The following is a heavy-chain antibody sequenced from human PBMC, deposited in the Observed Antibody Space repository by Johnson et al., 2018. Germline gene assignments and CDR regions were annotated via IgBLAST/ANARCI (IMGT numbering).Heavy chain of an antibody. D-gene: IGHD5-18*01. CDR1: GFSLSTYD. Sequence: EVQLVESGGGLVQPGGSLRLSCAPSGFSLSTYDIHWVRQAAGKGLEWVSGLADAGDKTYSDSVRGRFTIFREKGENSVSLQMNSLRAGETAVYYCAREGQLWGEDGMDVWGQGTTVIVSS. V-gene: IGHV3-13*01. CDR3: AREGQLWGEDGMDV. CDR2: LADAGDK. J-gene: IGHJ6*02.